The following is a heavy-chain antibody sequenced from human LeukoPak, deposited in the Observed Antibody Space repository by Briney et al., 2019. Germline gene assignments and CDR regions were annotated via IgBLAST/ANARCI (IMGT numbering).Heavy chain of an antibody. CDR1: GGSISSGGYY. J-gene: IGHJ5*02. Sequence: SETLSLTCTVSGGSISSGGYYWSWIRQHPGKGLEWIGYIYYSGSTYYNPSLKSRVTISVDTSKNQFSLKLSSVTAADTAVYYCARVLRDGSGSSNWFDPWGQGTLVTVSS. D-gene: IGHD3-10*01. CDR2: IYYSGST. CDR3: ARVLRDGSGSSNWFDP. V-gene: IGHV4-31*03.